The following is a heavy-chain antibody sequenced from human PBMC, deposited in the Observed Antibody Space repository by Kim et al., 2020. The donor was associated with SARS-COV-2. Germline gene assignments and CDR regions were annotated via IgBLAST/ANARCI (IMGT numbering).Heavy chain of an antibody. V-gene: IGHV3-30*04. J-gene: IGHJ4*02. CDR2: ISYDGSNK. CDR1: GFTFSSYA. Sequence: GGSLRLSCAASGFTFSSYAMHWVSQAPGKGLEWVAVISYDGSNKYYADSVKGRFTISRDNSKNTLYLQMNSLRAEDTAVYYCARGAYYGSGSYYPADYWGQGTLVTVSS. CDR3: ARGAYYGSGSYYPADY. D-gene: IGHD3-10*01.